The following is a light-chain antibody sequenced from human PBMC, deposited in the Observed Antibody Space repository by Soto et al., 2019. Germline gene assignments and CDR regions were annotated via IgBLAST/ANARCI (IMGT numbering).Light chain of an antibody. J-gene: IGKJ4*01. CDR1: EDINSR. Sequence: DIQMPQSPSSVFASVGDRVTISCRAIEDINSRLAWYHQKPGKAPKLLIYKASSLESGVPSRFSGSGSGTEFTLTISSLQPDDSAIYYCQQSNNWPLLSFGGGTKVDIK. V-gene: IGKV1-5*03. CDR2: KAS. CDR3: QQSNNWPLLS.